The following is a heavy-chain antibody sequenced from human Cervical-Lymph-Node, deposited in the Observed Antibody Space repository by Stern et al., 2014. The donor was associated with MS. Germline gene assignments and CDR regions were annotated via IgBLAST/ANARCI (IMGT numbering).Heavy chain of an antibody. CDR2: IVPIVGTA. CDR1: GGTFSSYA. V-gene: IGHV1-69*01. D-gene: IGHD3-22*01. J-gene: IGHJ4*02. Sequence: QVQLVESGAEVKKPGSSVKVSCKASGGTFSSYAISWVRLAHGQGLEWKGGIVPIVGTANYAHKFQGRVTITADESTSTAYMELSSLRSEDTAVYYCAREFSYYSSGYYFSYWGQGTLVTVSS. CDR3: AREFSYYSSGYYFSY.